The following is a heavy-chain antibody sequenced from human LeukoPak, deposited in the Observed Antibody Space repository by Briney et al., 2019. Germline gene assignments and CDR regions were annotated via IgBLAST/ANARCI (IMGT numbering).Heavy chain of an antibody. CDR3: AKDRGYSGYDWDFDY. CDR1: GFTFSSYG. V-gene: IGHV3-30*02. CDR2: VRYDGSNK. Sequence: GGSLRLSCAASGFTFSSYGMHWVRQAPGKGLEWVAFVRYDGSNKYYADSVKGRFTISRDNSKNTLYLQMNSLRAEDTAVYYCAKDRGYSGYDWDFDYWGQGTLVTVSS. D-gene: IGHD5-12*01. J-gene: IGHJ4*02.